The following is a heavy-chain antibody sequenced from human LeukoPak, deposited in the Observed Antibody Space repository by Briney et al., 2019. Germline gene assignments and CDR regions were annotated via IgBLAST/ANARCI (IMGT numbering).Heavy chain of an antibody. J-gene: IGHJ4*02. CDR3: ARVSRWFGELPGLDS. D-gene: IGHD3-10*01. CDR1: GGSFSSYY. V-gene: IGHV4-59*01. Sequence: SETLSLTCTVSGGSFSSYYWSWIRQPPGKGLEWIGNIHYSGSTIYSPSLKSRLTLSVDTSKNQFSLKLSSVTAADTAVYYCARVSRWFGELPGLDSWGQGTLVTVSS. CDR2: IHYSGST.